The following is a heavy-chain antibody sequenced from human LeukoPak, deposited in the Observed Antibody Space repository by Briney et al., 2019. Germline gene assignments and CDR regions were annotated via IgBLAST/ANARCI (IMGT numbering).Heavy chain of an antibody. J-gene: IGHJ3*02. Sequence: ASVKVSCKASGYTFNAYYMYWVRQAPGQGLEWMGWINPNSGGTNYAQKFQGRVTMTRDTSISTAYMELSRLRSDDTAVYYCARTHLGDAFDIWGQGTMVTVSS. V-gene: IGHV1-2*02. CDR1: GYTFNAYY. CDR3: ARTHLGDAFDI. CDR2: INPNSGGT.